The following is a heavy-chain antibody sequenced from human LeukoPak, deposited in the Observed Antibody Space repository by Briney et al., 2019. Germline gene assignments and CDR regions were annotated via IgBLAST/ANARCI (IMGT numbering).Heavy chain of an antibody. CDR1: GFTFSSFG. CDR3: AKDHYDYIGGTYRDFDY. Sequence: GRSLRLSCAASGFTFSSFGMHWVRQAPGKGLEWVAVISDDGSNPYYADSVKGRFTISRDNSKNTLYLQMNSLRAEDTAVYYCAKDHYDYIGGTYRDFDYWGQGTLVTVSS. V-gene: IGHV3-30*18. J-gene: IGHJ4*02. D-gene: IGHD3-16*02. CDR2: ISDDGSNP.